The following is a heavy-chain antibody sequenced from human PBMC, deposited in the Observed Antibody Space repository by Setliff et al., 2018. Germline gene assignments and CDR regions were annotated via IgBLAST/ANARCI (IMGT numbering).Heavy chain of an antibody. Sequence: ASVKVSCKASGGTLSGYAFSWVRQAPGQGPEWMGIINTGGGSASYAERFEGRVTMTSDTSARKVYMEVNILRSDDTAMYYCARGGMAAAGRKGVFEHWGQGTLVTVSS. V-gene: IGHV1-46*01. CDR1: GGTLSGYA. CDR3: ARGGMAAAGRKGVFEH. J-gene: IGHJ4*02. CDR2: INTGGGSA. D-gene: IGHD6-13*01.